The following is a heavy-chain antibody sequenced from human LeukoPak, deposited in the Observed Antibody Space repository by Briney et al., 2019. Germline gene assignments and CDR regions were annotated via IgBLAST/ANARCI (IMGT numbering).Heavy chain of an antibody. Sequence: GGSLRLSCAASGFTFSSYSMNWIRQAPGKGLEWVSSISSSSGYIYYADSVKGRFTISRDNAKNSLYLQMNSLRAEDTAVYYCARGGGSSTSKNWFDPWGQGTLVTVSS. V-gene: IGHV3-21*01. J-gene: IGHJ5*02. CDR1: GFTFSSYS. CDR3: ARGGGSSTSKNWFDP. CDR2: ISSSSGYI. D-gene: IGHD3-16*01.